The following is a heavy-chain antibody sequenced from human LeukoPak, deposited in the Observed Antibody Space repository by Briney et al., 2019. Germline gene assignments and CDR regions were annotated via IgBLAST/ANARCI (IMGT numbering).Heavy chain of an antibody. D-gene: IGHD6-19*01. J-gene: IGHJ5*02. CDR3: AKGSGSGWYGWFAP. Sequence: GGSLRLSCAASGFAFSGYSMHWVRQAPGKGLEFVSAIISNGGSTHYADSVKGRFTISRDNSQNTLYLQMGSLRAEDMAVYSCAKGSGSGWYGWFAPWGQGTLVTVSS. CDR1: GFAFSGYS. CDR2: IISNGGST. V-gene: IGHV3-64*02.